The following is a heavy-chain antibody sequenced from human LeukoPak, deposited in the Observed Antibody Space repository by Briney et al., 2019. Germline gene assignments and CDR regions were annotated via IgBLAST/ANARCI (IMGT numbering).Heavy chain of an antibody. CDR2: IYYSGST. V-gene: IGHV4-39*07. CDR3: ARSSYRPNWFDP. Sequence: PSETLSLTCTVSGGSISSSSYYWGWIRQPPGKGLEWIGSIYYSGSTYYNPSLKSRVTISVDTSKNQFSLKLSSVTAADTAVYYCARSSYRPNWFDPWGQGTLVTVSS. J-gene: IGHJ5*02. CDR1: GGSISSSSYY. D-gene: IGHD3-16*02.